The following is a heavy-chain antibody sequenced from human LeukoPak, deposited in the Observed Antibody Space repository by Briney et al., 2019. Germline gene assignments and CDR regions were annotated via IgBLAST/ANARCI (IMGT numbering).Heavy chain of an antibody. J-gene: IGHJ3*02. CDR1: GFTLSDHY. CDR3: ARLTYQPRDAFDI. D-gene: IGHD2-2*01. Sequence: GGSLRLSCAASGFTLSDHYMDWVRQAPGKGLEWVGRTRNKANSYTTEYAASVKGRFTVSRDDSRNSLFLLMNSLETEDTAVYYCARLTYQPRDAFDIWGQGTMVTVSS. CDR2: TRNKANSYTT. V-gene: IGHV3-72*01.